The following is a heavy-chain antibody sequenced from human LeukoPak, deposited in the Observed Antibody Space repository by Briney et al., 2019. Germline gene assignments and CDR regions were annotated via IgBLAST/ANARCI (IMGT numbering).Heavy chain of an antibody. Sequence: SETLSLTCTVSGGSISSSSYYWGWIRQPPGKGLEWIGSIYYSGSIYYNPSLKSRVTISVDTSKNQFSLKLSSVTAADTAVYYCARVGTTVIYYFDYWGQGTLVTVSS. CDR1: GGSISSSSYY. CDR3: ARVGTTVIYYFDY. D-gene: IGHD4-17*01. V-gene: IGHV4-39*07. J-gene: IGHJ4*02. CDR2: IYYSGSI.